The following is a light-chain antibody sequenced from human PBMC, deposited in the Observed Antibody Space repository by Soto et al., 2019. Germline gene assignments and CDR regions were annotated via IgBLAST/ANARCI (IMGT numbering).Light chain of an antibody. V-gene: IGKV1-39*01. CDR3: QQSYSLSPIT. CDR1: ETISTF. J-gene: IGKJ5*01. CDR2: AAS. Sequence: DIQMTQSPSSLSASVGDRVTLTCRASETISTFLNWYQYKPGRAPKLLIYAASRLQSGVPSRFSGSGSGTDFTLTINGLQPEDFASYYCQQSYSLSPITFGQGTRLEIK.